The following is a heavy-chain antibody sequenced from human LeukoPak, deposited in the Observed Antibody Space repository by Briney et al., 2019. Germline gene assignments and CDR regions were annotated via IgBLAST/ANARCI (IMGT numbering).Heavy chain of an antibody. J-gene: IGHJ5*02. CDR1: GYTFTGYY. D-gene: IGHD5-12*01. CDR3: ARFFSGYDSGWFDP. Sequence: ASVKVSCKASGYTFTGYYMHWVRQAPGQGLEWLGWINPNSGGTNYAQKFQGGVTVTRDTSISTAYMELSRLRSDDTAVYYCARFFSGYDSGWFDPWGQGTLVTVSS. CDR2: INPNSGGT. V-gene: IGHV1-2*02.